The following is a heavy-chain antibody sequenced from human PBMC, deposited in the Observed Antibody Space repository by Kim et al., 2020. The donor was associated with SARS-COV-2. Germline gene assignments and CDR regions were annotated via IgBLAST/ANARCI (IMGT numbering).Heavy chain of an antibody. CDR3: AKDPRYYYDSSGSLGY. J-gene: IGHJ4*02. V-gene: IGHV3-23*01. D-gene: IGHD3-22*01. Sequence: SVKGRFTISRDNSKNTLYLQMNSLRAEDTAVYYCAKDPRYYYDSSGSLGYWGQGTLVTVSS.